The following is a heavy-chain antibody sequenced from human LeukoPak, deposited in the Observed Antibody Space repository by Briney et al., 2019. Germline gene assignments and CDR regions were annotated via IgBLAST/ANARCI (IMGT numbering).Heavy chain of an antibody. Sequence: SETLSLTCAVYGGSFSGYYWSWIRQPPGKGLEWIGEINHSGSTNYNPSLKSRVTISVDTSKNQFSLKLSSVTAADTAVYYCARDPARVWFGESGFDYWGQGTLVTVSS. V-gene: IGHV4-34*01. J-gene: IGHJ4*02. CDR2: INHSGST. CDR1: GGSFSGYY. CDR3: ARDPARVWFGESGFDY. D-gene: IGHD3-10*01.